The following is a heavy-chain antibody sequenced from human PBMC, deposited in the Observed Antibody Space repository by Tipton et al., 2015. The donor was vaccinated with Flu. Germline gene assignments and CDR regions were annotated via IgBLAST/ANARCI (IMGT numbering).Heavy chain of an antibody. V-gene: IGHV3-64*02. CDR3: ARGMNSGLVDV. CDR1: GFTFSDYA. CDR2: IRSSGDNT. D-gene: IGHD2/OR15-2a*01. J-gene: IGHJ6*02. Sequence: SLRLSCAASGFTFSDYAMHWVRQAPGKGLEYVSAIRSSGDNTYYADSVKGRFNISRDNSKNTRYLQMGSLRADDMAVYYCARGMNSGLVDVWGQGTTVTFFS.